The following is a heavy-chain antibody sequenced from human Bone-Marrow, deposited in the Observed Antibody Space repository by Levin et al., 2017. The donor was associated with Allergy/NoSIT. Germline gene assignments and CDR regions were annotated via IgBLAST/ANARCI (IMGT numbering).Heavy chain of an antibody. CDR3: ARGPTVTYNWYFDL. V-gene: IGHV3-23*01. Sequence: QSGGSLRLSCAASGFTFSSYAMSWVRQAPGKGLEWVSAISGSGGSTYYADSVKGRFTISRDNSKNTLYLQMNSLRAEDTAVYYCARGPTVTYNWYFDLWGRGTLVTVSS. CDR1: GFTFSSYA. CDR2: ISGSGGST. J-gene: IGHJ2*01. D-gene: IGHD4-17*01.